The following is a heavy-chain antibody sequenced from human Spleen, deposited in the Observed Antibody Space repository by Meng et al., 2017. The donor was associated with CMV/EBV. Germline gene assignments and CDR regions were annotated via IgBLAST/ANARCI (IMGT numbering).Heavy chain of an antibody. CDR2: ISPYKGNT. CDR1: VYIFSSYA. Sequence: ASVKVSCKASVYIFSSYAINWVRQAPGQGLEWMGWISPYKGNTNYAQRLQGRLTMTTDTSTSTAYMEVRSLRSDDTAVYYCARSYCGGDCYSNYDYGMDVWGQGTTVTVSS. D-gene: IGHD2-21*01. CDR3: ARSYCGGDCYSNYDYGMDV. J-gene: IGHJ6*02. V-gene: IGHV1-18*01.